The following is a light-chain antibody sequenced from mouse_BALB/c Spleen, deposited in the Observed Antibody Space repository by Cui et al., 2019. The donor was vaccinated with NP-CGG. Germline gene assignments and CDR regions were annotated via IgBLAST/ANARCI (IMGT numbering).Light chain of an antibody. CDR2: GTN. Sequence: VGTKESAATTPPGEPAPLTCRSRTGAITTSNYANWVQEKPDHLFTGLIGGTNNRAPGVPARFSGSLIGDKAALTITGAQTEDEAIYFCALWYSNHWVFGGGTKLTVL. CDR1: TGAITTSNY. CDR3: ALWYSNHWV. J-gene: IGLJ1*01. V-gene: IGLV1*01.